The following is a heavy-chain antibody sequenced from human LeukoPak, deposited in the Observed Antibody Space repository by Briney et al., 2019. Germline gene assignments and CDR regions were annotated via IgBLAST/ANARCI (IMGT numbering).Heavy chain of an antibody. CDR1: GGSISSYY. J-gene: IGHJ4*02. CDR3: ARAKTYYYDSSGKPAYYVDY. CDR2: IYTSGST. D-gene: IGHD3-22*01. V-gene: IGHV4-4*07. Sequence: PSETLSLTCTVSGGSISSYYWSWIRQPVGKGLEWIGRIYTSGSTNYNPSLKSRVTMSVDTSKNQFSLKLSSVTAADTAVYYCARAKTYYYDSSGKPAYYVDYWGQGTLVTVSP.